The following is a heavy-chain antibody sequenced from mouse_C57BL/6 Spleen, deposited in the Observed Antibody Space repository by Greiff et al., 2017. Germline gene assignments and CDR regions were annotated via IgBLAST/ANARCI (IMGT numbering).Heavy chain of an antibody. CDR2: IDPSDSYT. D-gene: IGHD2-4*01. CDR3: ARRRVYYDYDDYAMDY. Sequence: QVQLQQPGAELVMPGASVKLSCKASGYTFTSYWMHWVKQRPGQGLEWIGEIDPSDSYTNYNQKFKGKSTLTVDKSSSTAYMQLSSLTSEDSAVYYGARRRVYYDYDDYAMDYWGQGTSVTVSS. CDR1: GYTFTSYW. J-gene: IGHJ4*01. V-gene: IGHV1-69*01.